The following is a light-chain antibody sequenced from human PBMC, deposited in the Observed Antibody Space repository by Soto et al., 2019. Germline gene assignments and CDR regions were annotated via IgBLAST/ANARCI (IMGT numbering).Light chain of an antibody. CDR1: SSDIGGYNY. Sequence: QSALTQPASGSGSPGQSITISCTGTSSDIGGYNYVSWYQQDSGKAPKLIIYAVTDRPSGVSSRFSGSKSGNTAFLTISGLQAEDEADYYCTSYTRSSTYVFGTGTKVNVL. V-gene: IGLV2-14*01. CDR3: TSYTRSSTYV. CDR2: AVT. J-gene: IGLJ1*01.